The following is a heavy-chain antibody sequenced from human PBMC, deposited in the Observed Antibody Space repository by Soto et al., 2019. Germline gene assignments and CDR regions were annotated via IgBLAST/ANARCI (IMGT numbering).Heavy chain of an antibody. CDR2: IIPMYGTE. J-gene: IGHJ5*02. CDR3: ARDLGGCSGGSCRHNWFDP. Sequence: QVQLVQSGAEVKKPGSSVKVSCKASGGTFSSYVISWVRQAPGQGLEWMGGIIPMYGTENYAQKYQDRVTVAAYTSTSTAYMELSSLRSEDTAVYYCARDLGGCSGGSCRHNWFDPWRQGALVTVSS. D-gene: IGHD2-15*01. CDR1: GGTFSSYV. V-gene: IGHV1-69*06.